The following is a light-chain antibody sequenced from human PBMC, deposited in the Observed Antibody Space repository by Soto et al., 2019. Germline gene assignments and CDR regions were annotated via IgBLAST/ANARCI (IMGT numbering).Light chain of an antibody. Sequence: QSALTYPGSVSGYPGQSITISCTGTSRDLGDYNYGSWYQQHPGKAPKRVIYEVSNRPSGISNRFSGSKSGNTASLTISGLQAEDEADYDCSSYTSSTSPPFGFGPGTKGTVL. CDR2: EVS. CDR1: SRDLGDYNY. J-gene: IGLJ1*01. V-gene: IGLV2-14*01. CDR3: SSYTSSTSPPFG.